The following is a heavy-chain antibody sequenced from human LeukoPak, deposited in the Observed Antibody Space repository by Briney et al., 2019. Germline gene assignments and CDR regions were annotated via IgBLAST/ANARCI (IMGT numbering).Heavy chain of an antibody. D-gene: IGHD3-22*01. CDR1: GYTFTGYY. Sequence: ASVKVSCKASGYTFTGYYMHWVRQAPGQGLEWMGWINPNSGGTNYAQKFQGRVTMTRDTSISTAYMELSRLRSDDTAVYYCATAPKIVVLITHFQHWGQGTLVTVSS. V-gene: IGHV1-2*02. CDR2: INPNSGGT. CDR3: ATAPKIVVLITHFQH. J-gene: IGHJ1*01.